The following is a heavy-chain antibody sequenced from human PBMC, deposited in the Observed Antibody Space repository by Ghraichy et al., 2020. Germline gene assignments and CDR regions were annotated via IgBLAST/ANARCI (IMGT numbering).Heavy chain of an antibody. CDR3: AREYSSYFDY. D-gene: IGHD2-15*01. CDR2: IYYSGNT. V-gene: IGHV4-59*01. J-gene: IGHJ4*02. CDR1: GGSISRYY. Sequence: SETLSLTCTVSGGSISRYYWSWIRQPPGKGLEWIGYIYYSGNTNYNPSLKSRVTISVDTSKNQFSLKLSSVTAADTAVYYCAREYSSYFDYWGQGTLVTVSS.